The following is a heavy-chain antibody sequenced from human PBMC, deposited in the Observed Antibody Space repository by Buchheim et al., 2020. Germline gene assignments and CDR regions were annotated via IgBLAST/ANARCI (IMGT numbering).Heavy chain of an antibody. CDR3: TKAFYYGSGDYYSRMGYFFGMDV. CDR2: ISYDGSKK. Sequence: QVQVVESGGGVVQPGGSPRLSCGASGFSFRDYGMHWVRQAPGKGLEWVAVISYDGSKKYYGDSVKGRFTIYRDNSKNMVVLQMNSLRVEDTAVYYCTKAFYYGSGDYYSRMGYFFGMDVWGPGTT. D-gene: IGHD3-10*01. CDR1: GFSFRDYG. J-gene: IGHJ6*02. V-gene: IGHV3-30*18.